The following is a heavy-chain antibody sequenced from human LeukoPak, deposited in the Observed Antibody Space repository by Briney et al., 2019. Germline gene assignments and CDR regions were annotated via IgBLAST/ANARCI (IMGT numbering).Heavy chain of an antibody. Sequence: PGGSLRLSCAASGFTFSSYWMHWIRQAPGKGLVWVSRINSDGSSTSYADSVKGRFTISRDNAKNTLYLQMNSLRAEDTAVYYCARDRIGSSGWYFWGQGTLVTVSS. CDR1: GFTFSSYW. J-gene: IGHJ4*02. D-gene: IGHD6-19*01. CDR3: ARDRIGSSGWYF. V-gene: IGHV3-74*01. CDR2: INSDGSST.